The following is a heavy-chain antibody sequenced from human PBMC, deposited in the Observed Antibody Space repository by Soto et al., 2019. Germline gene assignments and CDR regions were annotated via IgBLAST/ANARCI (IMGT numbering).Heavy chain of an antibody. D-gene: IGHD3-9*01. V-gene: IGHV3-21*01. Sequence: GGSLRLSCAASGFTFSSYSMNWVRQAPGKGLEWVSSISSSSSYIYYADSVKGRFTISRDNAKNSLYLQMNSLRAEDTAVYYCAREAQHYDILTGRQYYFDYWGQGTLVTVSS. J-gene: IGHJ4*02. CDR2: ISSSSSYI. CDR3: AREAQHYDILTGRQYYFDY. CDR1: GFTFSSYS.